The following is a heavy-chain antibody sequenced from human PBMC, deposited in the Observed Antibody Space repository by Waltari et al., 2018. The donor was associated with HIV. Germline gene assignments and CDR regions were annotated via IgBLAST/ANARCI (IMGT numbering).Heavy chain of an antibody. J-gene: IGHJ6*02. V-gene: IGHV3-66*01. CDR1: GFTVSRNF. CDR2: IYSGVGT. Sequence: EVQLVESGGGLVQPGGFLRLSCAAPGFTVSRNFMSWVRQAPGKGLEWVSVIYSGVGTYYADSVKGRFTISRDNSKNTLYLQMNSLRAEDTAVYYCARVPRGPYGMDVWGQGTTVTVSS. CDR3: ARVPRGPYGMDV.